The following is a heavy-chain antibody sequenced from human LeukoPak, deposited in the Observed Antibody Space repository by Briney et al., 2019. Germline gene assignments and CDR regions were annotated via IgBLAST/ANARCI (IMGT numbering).Heavy chain of an antibody. CDR3: ATVSMYGPGSYYSDY. CDR1: GYTLTELS. Sequence: ASVKVSCKVSGYTLTELSMHWVRQAPGKGLEWMGGFDPEDGETIYAQKFQGRVTMTEDTSTDTAYMELSSLRSEDTAVYYCATVSMYGPGSYYSDYWGQGTLVTVSS. J-gene: IGHJ4*02. V-gene: IGHV1-24*01. CDR2: FDPEDGET. D-gene: IGHD3-10*01.